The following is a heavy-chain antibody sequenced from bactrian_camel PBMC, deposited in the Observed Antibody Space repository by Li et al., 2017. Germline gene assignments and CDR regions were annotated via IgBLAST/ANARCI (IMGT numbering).Heavy chain of an antibody. D-gene: IGHD3*01. Sequence: HVQLVESGGGSVQIGGSLTLACAASRGFDDADAEWGWFRQAPGAQCEMVASISPDGKEYYSDSVKGRFTISKDNAKNTLYLQMNNLKPEDSAMYYCVAVSRYWNDCTPRTHFAYWGRGTQVTVS. V-gene: IGHV3S53*01. J-gene: IGHJ6*01. CDR1: RGFDDADAE. CDR2: ISPDGKE. CDR3: VAVSRYWNDCTPRTHFAY.